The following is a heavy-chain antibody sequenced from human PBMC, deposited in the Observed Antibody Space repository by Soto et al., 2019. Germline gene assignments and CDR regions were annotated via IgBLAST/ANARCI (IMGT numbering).Heavy chain of an antibody. J-gene: IGHJ4*02. Sequence: ASVKVSCKASGGTFSSYTISWVRQAPGQGLEWMGRIIPILGIANYAQKFQGRVTITADKSTSTAYMELSSLRSEDTAVYYCARGAPTSNWNYDDFDYWGQGTLVTVSS. V-gene: IGHV1-69*02. CDR3: ARGAPTSNWNYDDFDY. D-gene: IGHD1-7*01. CDR1: GGTFSSYT. CDR2: IIPILGIA.